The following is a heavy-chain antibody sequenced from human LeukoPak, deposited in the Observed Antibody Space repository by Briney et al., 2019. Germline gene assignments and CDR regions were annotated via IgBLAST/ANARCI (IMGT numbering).Heavy chain of an antibody. CDR2: MYVSDNT. CDR1: GGSISNYY. V-gene: IGHV4-4*07. Sequence: PSETLSLTCTVPGGSISNYYWSWIRQPAGKGLEWLGRMYVSDNTNYNPSLSQNPSLRSRVTMSVDTSKNQFCLTLTSVTAADTALYYCAREGSPDVWGKGTTVTVFS. J-gene: IGHJ6*04. D-gene: IGHD6-13*01. CDR3: AREGSPDV.